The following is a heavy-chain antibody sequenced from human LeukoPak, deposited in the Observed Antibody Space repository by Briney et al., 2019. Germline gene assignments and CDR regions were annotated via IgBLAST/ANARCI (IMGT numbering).Heavy chain of an antibody. CDR2: IASDGSST. V-gene: IGHV3-74*01. Sequence: GGSLRLSCAASGFTFSSYWMNWVRQAPGKGMVWVSRIASDGSSTTYADSVKGRFSISRDNAKNTLYLQMNSLRVEDTAVYYCARGRPHGNDYWGQGTLATVSS. J-gene: IGHJ4*02. CDR3: ARGRPHGNDY. CDR1: GFTFSSYW. D-gene: IGHD4-23*01.